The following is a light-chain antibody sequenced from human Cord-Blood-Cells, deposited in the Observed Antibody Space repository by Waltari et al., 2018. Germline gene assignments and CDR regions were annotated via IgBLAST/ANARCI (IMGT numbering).Light chain of an antibody. CDR1: SSDVGSYNL. J-gene: IGLJ3*02. CDR2: EGS. V-gene: IGLV2-23*01. CDR3: CSYAGSSTWV. Sequence: QSALTQPASVSGSPGQSITIPCTGTSSDVGSYNLVSWYQQHPGKAPKLMIYEGSKRPSGVSNRFSGSKSGNTASMTISGLQAEDDADYYCCSYAGSSTWVFGGGTKLTVL.